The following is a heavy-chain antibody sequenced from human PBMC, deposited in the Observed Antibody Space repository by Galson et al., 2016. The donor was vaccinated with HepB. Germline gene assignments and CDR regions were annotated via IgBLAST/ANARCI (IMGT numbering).Heavy chain of an antibody. V-gene: IGHV3-23*01. CDR3: APRRLGLGNSYFDY. CDR1: GFTFNAYA. CDR2: ITSSGVGT. Sequence: SLRLSCAASGFTFNAYAMSWVRQSPGKGLEWVSAITSSGVGTFYTDSVKGRFTISRDNSKNTLYLQMNSLRVEDTATYFCAPRRLGLGNSYFDYWGQGTLFTVSS. D-gene: IGHD3-16*01. J-gene: IGHJ4*02.